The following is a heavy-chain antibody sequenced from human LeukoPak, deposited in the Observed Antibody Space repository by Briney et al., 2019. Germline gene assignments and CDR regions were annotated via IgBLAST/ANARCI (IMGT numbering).Heavy chain of an antibody. CDR2: IYYSGST. V-gene: IGHV4-39*07. Sequence: SETLSLTCTVSGGSISSSSYYWGWIRQPPGKALAWIGSIYYSGSTYYNPSLKSRVTISVDTSKNQFSLKLSSVTAADTAVYYCARIYGSGYYFDYWGQGTLVTVSS. D-gene: IGHD3-10*01. J-gene: IGHJ4*02. CDR3: ARIYGSGYYFDY. CDR1: GGSISSSSYY.